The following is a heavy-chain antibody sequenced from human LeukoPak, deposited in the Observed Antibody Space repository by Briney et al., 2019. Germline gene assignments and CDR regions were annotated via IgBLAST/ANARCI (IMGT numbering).Heavy chain of an antibody. CDR1: GGSISSYY. CDR2: IHYSGNT. D-gene: IGHD3-22*01. V-gene: IGHV4-59*01. CDR3: ARDWGRGYQRSFDY. J-gene: IGHJ4*02. Sequence: SETLSLTCSVSGGSISSYYWTWIRQPPGKGLEWIGYIHYSGNTSYNPSLKSRVTISVDTSKNQFSLKLSSVTAAGTAVYYCARDWGRGYQRSFDYWGQGTLVTVSS.